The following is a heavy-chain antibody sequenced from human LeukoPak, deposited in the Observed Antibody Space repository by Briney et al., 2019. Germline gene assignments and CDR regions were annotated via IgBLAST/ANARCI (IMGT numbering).Heavy chain of an antibody. CDR1: GFTFSIFG. D-gene: IGHD6-19*01. V-gene: IGHV3-64*01. J-gene: IGHJ6*03. CDR3: ARVGVTVAGYYYYYMDV. CDR2: ITSNGGST. Sequence: GGSLRLFCAASGFTFSIFGMHWVRQAPGKGLEYVSTITSNGGSTYYANSVKGRFTISRDNAKNTLYLQMGSLRYEDMAVYYCARVGVTVAGYYYYYMDVWGKGTTVTVSS.